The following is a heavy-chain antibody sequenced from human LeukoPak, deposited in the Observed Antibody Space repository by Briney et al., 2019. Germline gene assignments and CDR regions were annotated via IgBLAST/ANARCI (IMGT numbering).Heavy chain of an antibody. J-gene: IGHJ4*02. Sequence: SETLSLTCTVSGGSINSSSYYWGWIRQPPGKGLEWIGSIYYSGSTYYNPSLKSRVTISVDTSKNQFSLKLSSVTAADTAVYYCARREVVGAHFDYWGQGTLVTVSS. CDR1: GGSINSSSYY. CDR3: ARREVVGAHFDY. V-gene: IGHV4-39*01. CDR2: IYYSGST. D-gene: IGHD1-26*01.